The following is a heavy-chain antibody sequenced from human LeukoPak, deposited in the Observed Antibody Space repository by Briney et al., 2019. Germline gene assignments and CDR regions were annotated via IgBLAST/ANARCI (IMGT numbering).Heavy chain of an antibody. CDR2: ISAYNGNT. V-gene: IGHV1-18*01. CDR1: GYTFTSYG. Sequence: ASVKVSCKASGYTFTSYGISWVRQAPGQGLEWMGWISAYNGNTNYAQKLQGRVTMTTDTSTSTAYMELRSLRSDDTAVYYCARVRLYDSWSGYYQYYFDYWGQGTLVTVSS. J-gene: IGHJ4*02. D-gene: IGHD3-3*01. CDR3: ARVRLYDSWSGYYQYYFDY.